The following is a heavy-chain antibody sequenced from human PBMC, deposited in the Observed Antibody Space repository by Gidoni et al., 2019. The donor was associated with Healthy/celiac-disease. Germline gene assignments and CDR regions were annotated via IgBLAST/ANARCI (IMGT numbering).Heavy chain of an antibody. CDR3: ARHLGWELTFDY. CDR1: GYSFTSYW. Sequence: EVQLVQSGAAVKKPGESLRISCKGSGYSFTSYWISWVRQMPGKGLEWMGRIDPSDSYTNYSPSFQGHVTISADKSISTAYLQWSSLKASDTAMYYCARHLGWELTFDYWGQGTLVTVSS. J-gene: IGHJ4*02. D-gene: IGHD1-26*01. V-gene: IGHV5-10-1*03. CDR2: IDPSDSYT.